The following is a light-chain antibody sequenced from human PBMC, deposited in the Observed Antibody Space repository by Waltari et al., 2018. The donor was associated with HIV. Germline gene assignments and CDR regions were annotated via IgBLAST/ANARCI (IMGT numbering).Light chain of an antibody. J-gene: IGLJ2*01. Sequence: QSALTQPASVSGSPGQSITISCTGASNDIFNYNYVSWYQQHPAKAPKLIIYDVTSRPSGVSNRFSASNAGNTASLTISGLQADDEADYYCSSYTNNNTLIFGGGTKLTVL. CDR2: DVT. CDR3: SSYTNNNTLI. V-gene: IGLV2-14*03. CDR1: SNDIFNYNY.